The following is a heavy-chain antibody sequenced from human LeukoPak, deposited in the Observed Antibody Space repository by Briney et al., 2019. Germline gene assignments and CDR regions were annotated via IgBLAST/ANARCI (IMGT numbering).Heavy chain of an antibody. Sequence: SVKVSCKASGGTFSSYAISWVRQAPGQGLEWMGRIIPILGIANYAQKFQGRVTITADKSTSTAYMELSSLRSEDTAVYYCARGLGYCSGGSCSYYGMDVWGQGTTVTVSS. CDR1: GGTFSSYA. CDR3: ARGLGYCSGGSCSYYGMDV. D-gene: IGHD2-15*01. V-gene: IGHV1-69*04. CDR2: IIPILGIA. J-gene: IGHJ6*02.